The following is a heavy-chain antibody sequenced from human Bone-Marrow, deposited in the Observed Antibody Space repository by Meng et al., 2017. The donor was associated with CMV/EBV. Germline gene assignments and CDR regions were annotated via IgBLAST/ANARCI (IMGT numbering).Heavy chain of an antibody. CDR1: GFTFSSYA. CDR2: ISYDGSNK. D-gene: IGHD6-13*01. Sequence: GESLKISCAASGFTFSSYAMHWVRQAPGKGLEWVAVISYDGSNKYYADSVKGRFTISRDNSKNTRYLQMNSLRAEDTAVYYCARDQGPNSSSWYEHKLITYYFDYWGQGTLVTVSS. CDR3: ARDQGPNSSSWYEHKLITYYFDY. V-gene: IGHV3-30-3*01. J-gene: IGHJ4*02.